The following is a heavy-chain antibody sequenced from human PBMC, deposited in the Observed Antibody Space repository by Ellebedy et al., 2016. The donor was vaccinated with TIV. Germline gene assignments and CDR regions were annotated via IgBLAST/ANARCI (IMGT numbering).Heavy chain of an antibody. Sequence: GESLKISCAASGFTFSSYSMNWVRQAPGKGLECVSYISSSSGTIYYADSVKGRFTISRDNAKNSLYLQMNSLRAEDTAVYFCTLNWNDSPVGGMDVWGQGTTVTVSS. CDR1: GFTFSSYS. V-gene: IGHV3-48*01. CDR3: TLNWNDSPVGGMDV. D-gene: IGHD1-1*01. CDR2: ISSSSGTI. J-gene: IGHJ6*02.